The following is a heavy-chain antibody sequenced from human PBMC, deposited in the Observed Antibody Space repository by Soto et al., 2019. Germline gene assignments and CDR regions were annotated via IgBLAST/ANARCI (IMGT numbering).Heavy chain of an antibody. V-gene: IGHV3-48*01. Sequence: GGSLRLSCAASGFTFSSYSTNWVRQAPGKGLEWVSYISSSSSTIYYADSVKGRFTISRDNAKNSLYLQMNSLRAEDTAVYYCARDLGSSWYPEYFQHWGQGTLVTVSS. J-gene: IGHJ1*01. CDR3: ARDLGSSWYPEYFQH. D-gene: IGHD6-13*01. CDR2: ISSSSSTI. CDR1: GFTFSSYS.